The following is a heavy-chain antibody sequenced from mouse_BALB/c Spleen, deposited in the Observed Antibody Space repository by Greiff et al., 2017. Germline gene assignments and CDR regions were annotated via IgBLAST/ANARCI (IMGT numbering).Heavy chain of an antibody. CDR2: ISSGGST. CDR3: AREGDYGYAMDY. J-gene: IGHJ4*01. V-gene: IGHV5-6-5*01. D-gene: IGHD1-1*01. CDR1: GFTFSSYA. Sequence: DVMLVESGGGLVKPGGSLKLSCAASGFTFSSYAMSWVRQTPEKRLEWVASISSGGSTYYPDSVKGRFTISRDNARNILYLQMSSLRSEDTAMYYCAREGDYGYAMDYWGQGTSVTVSS.